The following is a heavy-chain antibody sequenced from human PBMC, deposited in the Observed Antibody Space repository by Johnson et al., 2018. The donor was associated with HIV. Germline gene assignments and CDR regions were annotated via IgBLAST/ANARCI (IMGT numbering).Heavy chain of an antibody. Sequence: EVQVVESGGGLVQRGGSLRLSCAGSGFIFSNYWMNWVRQAPGKGLEWVANIKGDGSEKYYVDSVKGRFTISRVHAKNSLYLQMNSLRAEDTAVYYCARYQLGGDAFDIWGQGTMVTVSS. CDR1: GFIFSNYW. J-gene: IGHJ3*02. D-gene: IGHD7-27*01. V-gene: IGHV3-7*02. CDR2: IKGDGSEK. CDR3: ARYQLGGDAFDI.